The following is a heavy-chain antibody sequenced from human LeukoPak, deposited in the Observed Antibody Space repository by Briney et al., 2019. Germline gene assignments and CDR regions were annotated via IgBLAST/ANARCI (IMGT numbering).Heavy chain of an antibody. CDR1: GYTFTSYD. CDR3: ARVGPVPYYYGMDV. Sequence: ASVNVSCKASGYTFTSYDINWVRQATGQGLEWMGWMNPNSGNTGYAQKFQGRVTMTRNTSISTAYMELSSLRSEDTAVYYCARVGPVPYYYGMDVWGQGTTVTVSS. D-gene: IGHD1-14*01. V-gene: IGHV1-8*01. CDR2: MNPNSGNT. J-gene: IGHJ6*02.